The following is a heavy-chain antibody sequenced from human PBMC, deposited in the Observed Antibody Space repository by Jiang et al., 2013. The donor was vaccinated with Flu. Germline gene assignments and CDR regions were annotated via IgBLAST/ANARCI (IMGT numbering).Heavy chain of an antibody. V-gene: IGHV1-69*04. J-gene: IGHJ5*02. CDR3: ARGWFGESNWFDP. D-gene: IGHD3-10*01. Sequence: EWMGRIIPILGIANYAQKFQGRVTITADKSTSTAYMELSSLRSEDTAVYYCARGWFGESNWFDPWGQGTLVTVSS. CDR2: IIPILGIA.